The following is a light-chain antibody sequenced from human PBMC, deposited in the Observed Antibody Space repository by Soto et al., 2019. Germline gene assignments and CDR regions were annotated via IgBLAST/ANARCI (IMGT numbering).Light chain of an antibody. Sequence: EIVLTQSPGTLSLSPGERVTLSCRASQSVSSSYLAWYHQKPGQAPRRLIYGASNRATGIPDRFSGSGSGTDFTLTISRLEPEDFAVYFCQHYGSAYTFGQGTKLEIK. CDR3: QHYGSAYT. CDR1: QSVSSSY. J-gene: IGKJ2*01. V-gene: IGKV3-20*01. CDR2: GAS.